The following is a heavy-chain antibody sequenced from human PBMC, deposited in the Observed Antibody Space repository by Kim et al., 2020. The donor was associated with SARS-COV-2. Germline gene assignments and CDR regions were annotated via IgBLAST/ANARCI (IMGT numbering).Heavy chain of an antibody. CDR1: GFTFSSYW. V-gene: IGHV3-74*01. CDR3: ARDVATPGTPWDALDI. J-gene: IGHJ3*02. D-gene: IGHD1-1*01. CDR2: IKSDGSST. Sequence: GGSLRLSCAASGFTFSSYWMHWVRQGPGKGLVWVSRIKSDGSSTCYADSVKGRFTISRDNAENTLYLQMNSLRAEDTAVYYCARDVATPGTPWDALDIWG.